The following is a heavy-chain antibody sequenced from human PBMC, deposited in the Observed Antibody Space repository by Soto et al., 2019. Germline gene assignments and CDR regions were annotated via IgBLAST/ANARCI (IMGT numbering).Heavy chain of an antibody. CDR1: GGSIRDYF. CDR3: ARVGGDAFGDSWGFDY. J-gene: IGHJ4*02. D-gene: IGHD4-17*01. Sequence: SEILSLTCTVCGGSIRDYFWPWIRQPPGKGLEWIGYIYYSGRTNYNPSLKSRVSISVDTAKNHFSLQLRSVTAADTAVYYCARVGGDAFGDSWGFDYWGPGTLVT. V-gene: IGHV4-59*01. CDR2: IYYSGRT.